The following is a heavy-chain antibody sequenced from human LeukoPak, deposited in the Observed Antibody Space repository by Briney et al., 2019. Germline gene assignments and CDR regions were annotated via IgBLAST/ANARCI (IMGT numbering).Heavy chain of an antibody. CDR1: GVTFSSSS. V-gene: IGHV3-48*01. Sequence: GGSLRLSCAASGVTFSSSSMNWVRQAPGKGLEWVSYITASSSTESYADSVKGRFTISRDNAKNSLYLQMNSLRAEDTAVYYCATAHLTEYYFDYWGQGTLVTVSS. CDR3: ATAHLTEYYFDY. J-gene: IGHJ4*02. D-gene: IGHD1-20*01. CDR2: ITASSSTE.